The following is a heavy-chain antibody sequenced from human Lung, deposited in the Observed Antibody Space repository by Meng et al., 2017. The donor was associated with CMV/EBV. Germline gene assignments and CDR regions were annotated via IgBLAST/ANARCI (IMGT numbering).Heavy chain of an antibody. Sequence: SETLSLTCTVSGGSIRSTSYYWGWIRQPPGKGLEWIGSIFYDGNTYYNPSLKSRVTISVDTSKNQFSVTLSSVTAADTAVYYCASFCMWGTGYYYYGMAVWGQGXTVTVSS. D-gene: IGHD2-8*02. V-gene: IGHV4-39*01. J-gene: IGHJ6*02. CDR1: GGSIRSTSYY. CDR2: IFYDGNT. CDR3: ASFCMWGTGYYYYGMAV.